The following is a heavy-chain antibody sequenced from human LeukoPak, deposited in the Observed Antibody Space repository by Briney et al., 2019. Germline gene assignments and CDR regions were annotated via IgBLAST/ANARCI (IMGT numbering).Heavy chain of an antibody. CDR1: GFTFSSYW. D-gene: IGHD3-10*01. V-gene: IGHV3-74*01. CDR3: ARARGMVRCMDV. J-gene: IGHJ6*04. Sequence: QPGGSLRLSCAASGFTFSSYWMHWVRQAPGKGLVWVSRINSDGGSTSYADSVKGRFTISRDNAKNTLYLQMNSLRAEDTAVYYCARARGMVRCMDVWGKGTTVTVSS. CDR2: INSDGGST.